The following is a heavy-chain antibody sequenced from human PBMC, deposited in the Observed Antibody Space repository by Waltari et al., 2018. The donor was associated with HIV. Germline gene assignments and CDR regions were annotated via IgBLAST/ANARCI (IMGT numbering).Heavy chain of an antibody. CDR3: SRTSTGSDYYYQVDV. CDR2: LYTSGST. V-gene: IGHV4-61*02. CDR1: GGSINTGSYD. Sequence: QLQLQESGPGLVKTSQTLSPPCTVSGGSINTGSYDWNWIRQPAGKGLEWIGRLYTSGSTNYNPSLKSRVTMTADTSKNQFSLRLTSVTASDTAIYYCSRTSTGSDYYYQVDVWGQGTTVTVS. D-gene: IGHD2-21*02. J-gene: IGHJ6*02.